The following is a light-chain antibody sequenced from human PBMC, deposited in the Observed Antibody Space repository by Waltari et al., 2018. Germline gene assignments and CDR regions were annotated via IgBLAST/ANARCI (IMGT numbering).Light chain of an antibody. V-gene: IGKV3-15*01. Sequence: EIVMTQSPATLSVSPGERATLSCRASQSVGSDLAWYQQKPGQAPSLLIYGASTRVTGVPARFSGSGSGTEFTLTISSLQSEDVAVYYCQQYNKWPPYTFGQGTKLEIK. CDR1: QSVGSD. CDR2: GAS. CDR3: QQYNKWPPYT. J-gene: IGKJ2*01.